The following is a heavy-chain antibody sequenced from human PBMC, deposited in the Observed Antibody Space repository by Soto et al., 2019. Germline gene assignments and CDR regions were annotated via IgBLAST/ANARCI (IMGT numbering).Heavy chain of an antibody. CDR3: ARDGGNGFPRSYYYGMDV. V-gene: IGHV4-31*03. Sequence: QVQLQESGPGLVKPSQTLSLTCTVSGGSISSGGYYWSWIRQHPGKGLEWIGYIYYSGSTYYNPYLQSRVTISVDTSKNQFSLKLSSVTAADTAVYYCARDGGNGFPRSYYYGMDVWGQGTTVTVSS. D-gene: IGHD3-16*01. CDR2: IYYSGST. CDR1: GGSISSGGYY. J-gene: IGHJ6*02.